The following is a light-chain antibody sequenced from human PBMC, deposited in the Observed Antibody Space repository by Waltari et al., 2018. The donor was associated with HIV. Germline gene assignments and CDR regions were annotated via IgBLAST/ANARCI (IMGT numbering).Light chain of an antibody. J-gene: IGLJ3*02. CDR3: QTWGTGIGWV. V-gene: IGLV4-69*01. CDR1: SGHSSYA. Sequence: QPVLTQSPSASASLGASVKVTCTLSSGHSSYAIAWHQQQPEKGPRYLMKLNSDGSHSKGDGIPDRFSGSSSGAERYLTISSLRSEDEADYYCQTWGTGIGWVFGGGTKLTVL. CDR2: LNSDGSH.